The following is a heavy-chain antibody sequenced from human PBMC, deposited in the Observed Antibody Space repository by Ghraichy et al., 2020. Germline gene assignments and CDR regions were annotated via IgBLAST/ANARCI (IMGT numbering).Heavy chain of an antibody. D-gene: IGHD1-14*01. CDR1: GGSFSGYY. Sequence: SQTLSLTCAVYGGSFSGYYWSWIRQPPGKGLEWIGEINHSGSTNYNPSLKSRVTISVDTSKNQFSLKLSSVTAADTAVYYCARGHLGTHLPYFDLWGRGTLVTVSS. J-gene: IGHJ2*01. CDR2: INHSGST. CDR3: ARGHLGTHLPYFDL. V-gene: IGHV4-34*01.